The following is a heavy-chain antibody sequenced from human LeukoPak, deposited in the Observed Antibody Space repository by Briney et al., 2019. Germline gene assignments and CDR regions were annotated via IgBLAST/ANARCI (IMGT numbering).Heavy chain of an antibody. Sequence: GRSLRLSCAASGFTFTSYAMSWVRQAPGKGLEWVSAISGSGGSKYYADSVKGRFTISRDNSKNTLYLQMNSLRAEDTAVYYCAKTSGVVRPYYFDYWGQGTLVTVSS. CDR2: ISGSGGSK. V-gene: IGHV3-23*01. CDR3: AKTSGVVRPYYFDY. J-gene: IGHJ4*02. CDR1: GFTFTSYA. D-gene: IGHD3-3*01.